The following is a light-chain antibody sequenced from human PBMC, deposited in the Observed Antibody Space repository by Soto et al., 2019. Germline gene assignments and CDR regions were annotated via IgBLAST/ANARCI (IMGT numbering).Light chain of an antibody. CDR1: QDISTY. CDR2: GAS. V-gene: IGKV1-5*01. Sequence: RLAQSPSSLSASVGDTVTISCRASQDISTYLAWYQQKPGKAPTLLIFGASSLHNGVPPRFAGSGSGSEFTLTINRLQPDDCATYFCQHYTLYSAPFGQGTRV. J-gene: IGKJ5*01. CDR3: QHYTLYSAP.